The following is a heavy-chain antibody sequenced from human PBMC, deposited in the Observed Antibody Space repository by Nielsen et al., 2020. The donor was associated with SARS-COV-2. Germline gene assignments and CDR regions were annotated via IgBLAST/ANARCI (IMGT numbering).Heavy chain of an antibody. J-gene: IGHJ6*02. CDR2: ISYDGSNK. D-gene: IGHD4-23*01. Sequence: VRQAPGKGLEWVAVISYDGSNKYYADSVKGRFTISRDNSKNTLYLQMNSLRAEDTAVYYCARDHIGIGYGGNSYYYYGMDVWGQGTTVNRLL. V-gene: IGHV3-30-3*01. CDR3: ARDHIGIGYGGNSYYYYGMDV.